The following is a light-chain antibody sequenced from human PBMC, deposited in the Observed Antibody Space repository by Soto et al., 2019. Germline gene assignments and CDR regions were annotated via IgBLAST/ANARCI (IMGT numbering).Light chain of an antibody. CDR3: QQYGYLVT. CDR2: GAS. J-gene: IGKJ4*01. V-gene: IGKV3-20*01. CDR1: QSVSNNY. Sequence: EIVLTQSPGTLSLSPGERATLSCRASQSVSNNYLAWYQQKPGQAPRLLIYGASNRATGIPDRFSGSGSGTDFTLTIIRLEPVDFAVYYCQQYGYLVTFGGGTKVDI.